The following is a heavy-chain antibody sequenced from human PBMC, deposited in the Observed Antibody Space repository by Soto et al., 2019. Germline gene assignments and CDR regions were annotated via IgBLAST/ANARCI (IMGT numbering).Heavy chain of an antibody. CDR1: GFTFSSYG. CDR3: ARDLSGDYGALDT. J-gene: IGHJ3*02. V-gene: IGHV3-33*01. D-gene: IGHD4-17*01. Sequence: GGSLRLSCAPSGFTFSSYGMHWARQAPGKGLEWVAVIWYDGSNKVYADSVKGRFTISRDNSKNTLYLQMNSLRAEDTAVYNCARDLSGDYGALDTWGQGTMVTVSS. CDR2: IWYDGSNK.